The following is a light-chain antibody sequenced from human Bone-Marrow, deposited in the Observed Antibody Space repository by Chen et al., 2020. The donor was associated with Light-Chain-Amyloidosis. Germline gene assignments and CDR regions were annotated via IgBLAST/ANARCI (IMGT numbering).Light chain of an antibody. V-gene: IGLV1-47*01. J-gene: IGLJ3*02. CDR1: SSTIGNDY. CDR2: DNS. CDR3: AAWDGSLSIWV. Sequence: QSVLTQLPPAPGPPWPRVIISCSGSSSTIGNDYVYWYQQLPGTAPKLLISDNSPRPSGVPGRISGSKSGTSASLAISGLRSEDESDYCCAAWDGSLSIWVFGGGTKVTVL.